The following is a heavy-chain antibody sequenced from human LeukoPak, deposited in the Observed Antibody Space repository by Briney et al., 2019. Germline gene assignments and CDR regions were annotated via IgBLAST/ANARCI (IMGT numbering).Heavy chain of an antibody. Sequence: ASVKVSCKASGYTFSNYNVHWVRQAPGQGLEWMGIINPSGGSTRYAQKFQGRVTMTRDMSTSTVYMELSSLRSEDTAVYYCARGGRGSYGSGSAPADYWGQGTLVAVSS. CDR2: INPSGGST. J-gene: IGHJ4*02. D-gene: IGHD3-10*01. CDR1: GYTFSNYN. V-gene: IGHV1-46*01. CDR3: ARGGRGSYGSGSAPADY.